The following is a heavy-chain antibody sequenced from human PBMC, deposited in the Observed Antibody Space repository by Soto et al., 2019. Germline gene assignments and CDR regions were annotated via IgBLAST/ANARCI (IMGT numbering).Heavy chain of an antibody. CDR3: ARDLDGSGSYYTDY. D-gene: IGHD3-10*01. Sequence: QVQLVQSGAEVKKPGASVKVSCKASGYMFVTYGNNWVRQAPGQGLEWMGWISAYNGNTKYAQNLQGRVTMTTDASTSTAYMEMRSLRSDDTAVYYCARDLDGSGSYYTDYWGPGTLVTVSS. V-gene: IGHV1-18*01. CDR2: ISAYNGNT. CDR1: GYMFVTYG. J-gene: IGHJ4*02.